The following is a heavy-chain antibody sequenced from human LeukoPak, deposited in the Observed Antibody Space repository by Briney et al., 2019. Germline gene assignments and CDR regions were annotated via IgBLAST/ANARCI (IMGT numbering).Heavy chain of an antibody. CDR1: GVSISSSNSY. CDR2: IYYSGNT. D-gene: IGHD2-2*01. V-gene: IGHV4-39*07. Sequence: SETLSLTCTVSGVSISSSNSYWGWIRQPPGKGLEWIGSIYYSGNTYYNASVKSRVTISVDTSKNQFSLKLSSVTAADTAVYYCARLPAARWYYYDYYMDVWGKGTTVTISS. CDR3: ARLPAARWYYYDYYMDV. J-gene: IGHJ6*03.